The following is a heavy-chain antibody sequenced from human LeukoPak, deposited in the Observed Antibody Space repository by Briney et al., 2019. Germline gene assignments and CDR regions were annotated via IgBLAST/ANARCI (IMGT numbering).Heavy chain of an antibody. J-gene: IGHJ4*02. V-gene: IGHV4-61*02. CDR2: IYTSGST. CDR3: ARTYSSSWDQFDY. CDR1: GGSISSGSYY. D-gene: IGHD6-13*01. Sequence: SQTLSLTCTVSGGSISSGSYYWSWIRQPAGKGLEWIGRIYTSGSTNYNPSLKSRVTISVDTSKNQFSLKLSSVTAADTAVYYCARTYSSSWDQFDYWGQGTLVTVSS.